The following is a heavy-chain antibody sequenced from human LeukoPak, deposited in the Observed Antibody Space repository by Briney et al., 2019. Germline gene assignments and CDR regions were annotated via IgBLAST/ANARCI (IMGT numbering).Heavy chain of an antibody. D-gene: IGHD3-3*01. Sequence: GGSLRLSCAASGFTFSSYAMHWVRQAPGKGLEWVAVISYDGSNKYYTDSVKGRFTISRDNSKNTLYLQMNSLRAEDTAVYYCARSDKSVYYDFWSGYPTDYWGQGTLVTVSS. V-gene: IGHV3-30*04. J-gene: IGHJ4*02. CDR3: ARSDKSVYYDFWSGYPTDY. CDR1: GFTFSSYA. CDR2: ISYDGSNK.